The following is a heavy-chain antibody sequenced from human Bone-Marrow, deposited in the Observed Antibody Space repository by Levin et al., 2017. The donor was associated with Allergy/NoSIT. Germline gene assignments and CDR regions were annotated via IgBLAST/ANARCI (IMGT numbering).Heavy chain of an antibody. CDR3: ARDLMARGVMMGVLDH. V-gene: IGHV1-46*01. D-gene: IGHD3-10*01. CDR1: GYTFTRNY. J-gene: IGHJ4*02. CDR2: INTGGGGT. Sequence: ASVKVSCKASGYTFTRNYIHWVRQAPGQGLEWMGVINTGGGGTSYAEKFQGRVSMTSDTSTSTVFMELSRLTSEDTTVYFCARDLMARGVMMGVLDHWGQGTLVTVSS.